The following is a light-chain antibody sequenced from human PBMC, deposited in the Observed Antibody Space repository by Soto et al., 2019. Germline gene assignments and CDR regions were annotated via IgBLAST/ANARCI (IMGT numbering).Light chain of an antibody. V-gene: IGKV1-39*01. CDR2: AAS. CDR3: QQSYSIPWT. Sequence: DIQITQSPSSLPASVGDRVTISCRASQTITSLLNWYQHKPGKAPKLLIYAASSLQSGVPSRFSGSGLGTDFTLTISSLQPEDFTTYYCQQSYSIPWTFGQGTKVEI. CDR1: QTITSL. J-gene: IGKJ1*01.